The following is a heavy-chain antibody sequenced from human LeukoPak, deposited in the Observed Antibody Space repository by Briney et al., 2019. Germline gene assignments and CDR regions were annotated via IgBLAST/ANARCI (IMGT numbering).Heavy chain of an antibody. D-gene: IGHD2-2*01. Sequence: SETLSLTCTVAGGSISTYTWSWIRQPPGKGLEWIGYIYHTGGTNYNPSLKSRVTISVDTSKNQFSLKLTSMTAADTAVYYCASDDASTSRCDYWGQGTLVTVSS. CDR3: ASDDASTSRCDY. CDR2: IYHTGGT. V-gene: IGHV4-59*01. J-gene: IGHJ4*02. CDR1: GGSISTYT.